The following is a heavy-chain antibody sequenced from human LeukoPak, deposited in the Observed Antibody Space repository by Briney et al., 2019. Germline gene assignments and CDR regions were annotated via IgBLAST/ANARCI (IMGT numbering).Heavy chain of an antibody. CDR3: ARSPDSSDYYYYFDY. CDR2: VDYRGTT. J-gene: IGHJ4*02. D-gene: IGHD3-22*01. V-gene: IGHV4-59*08. Sequence: SETLSLTCTVSGGSISPYYWSWIRQPAGKGLEWIGYVDYRGTTNYNPSLKSRVTISVDTPKNQFSLRLSSVTAADTAVYYCARSPDSSDYYYYFDYWGQGTLVTVSS. CDR1: GGSISPYY.